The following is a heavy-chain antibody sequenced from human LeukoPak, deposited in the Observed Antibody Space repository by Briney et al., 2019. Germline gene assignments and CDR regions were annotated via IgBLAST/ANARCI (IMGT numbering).Heavy chain of an antibody. CDR2: IYYSGST. Sequence: PSQTLSLTCTVSGGSISSGGYYWSWIRQHPGKGLEWIGYIYYSGSTYYNPSLKSRVTISVDTSKNQFSLKLSSVTAADTAVYYCASAYNWNYDYYYYGMDVWGQGTTVTVSS. D-gene: IGHD1-7*01. J-gene: IGHJ6*02. CDR1: GGSISSGGYY. CDR3: ASAYNWNYDYYYYGMDV. V-gene: IGHV4-31*03.